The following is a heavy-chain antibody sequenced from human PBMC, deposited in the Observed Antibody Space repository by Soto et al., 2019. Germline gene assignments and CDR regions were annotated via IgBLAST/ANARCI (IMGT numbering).Heavy chain of an antibody. J-gene: IGHJ4*02. V-gene: IGHV4-34*01. CDR2: INHSGST. CDR1: GGSFSGYY. D-gene: IGHD1-26*01. CDR3: ARGGRSWA. Sequence: QVQLQQWGAGLLKPSETLSLTCAVYGGSFSGYYWSWIRQPPGKGLEWIGEINHSGSTNYNPSLKRRVTISVDTSKNQFSLKLSSVTAADTAVYYCARGGRSWAWGQGTLVTVSS.